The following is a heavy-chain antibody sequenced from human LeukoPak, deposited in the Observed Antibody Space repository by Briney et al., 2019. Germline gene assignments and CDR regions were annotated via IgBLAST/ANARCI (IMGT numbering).Heavy chain of an antibody. CDR3: ARGVRFRGFDP. CDR2: INPNSGGT. Sequence: GASVKVSCKASGYTFTGYYIHWVRQAPGQGLEWLGWINPNSGGTNYAQEFQGRVTKTRDTSISTAYMELSRLRSDDTAVYYCARGVRFRGFDPWGQGTLVTVSS. CDR1: GYTFTGYY. D-gene: IGHD3-10*01. V-gene: IGHV1-2*02. J-gene: IGHJ5*02.